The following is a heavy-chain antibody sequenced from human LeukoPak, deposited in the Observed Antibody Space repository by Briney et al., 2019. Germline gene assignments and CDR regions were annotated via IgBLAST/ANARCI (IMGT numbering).Heavy chain of an antibody. V-gene: IGHV3-23*01. J-gene: IGHJ4*02. CDR2: ISGSGGST. D-gene: IGHD2-15*01. CDR3: AKGVANPGVYFDY. CDR1: GFTFSSYA. Sequence: GGSLRLSCAASGFTFSSYAMTWVRQAPGKGLGWVSGISGSGGSTYYADSVKGRFTISRDNSKNTLYLQMHSLRAEDTALYYCAKGVANPGVYFDYWGQGTLVTVSS.